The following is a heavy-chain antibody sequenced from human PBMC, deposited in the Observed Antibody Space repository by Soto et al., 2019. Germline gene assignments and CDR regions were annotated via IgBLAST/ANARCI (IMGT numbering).Heavy chain of an antibody. J-gene: IGHJ5*02. CDR3: ARDARSSFDWFDP. Sequence: QVQLVQSGAEVKKPGSSVKVSCKASGGTFSSYTISWVRQAPGQGLEWMGRIIPTLGIANYAQKFQGRVTITADKSTSTAYMELSSLRSEDTAVYYCARDARSSFDWFDPWGQGTLVTVSP. V-gene: IGHV1-69*08. CDR2: IIPTLGIA. CDR1: GGTFSSYT.